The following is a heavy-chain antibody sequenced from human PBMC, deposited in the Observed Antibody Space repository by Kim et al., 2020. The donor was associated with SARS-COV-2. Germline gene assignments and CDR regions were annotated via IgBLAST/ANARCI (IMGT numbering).Heavy chain of an antibody. CDR3: ARGISGSYYYYGMDV. D-gene: IGHD3-10*01. V-gene: IGHV3-30*01. Sequence: DYGKGRFTITRDNSKNTLYLQMNSLRAEETAVYYCARGISGSYYYYGMDVWGQGTTVTVSS. J-gene: IGHJ6*02.